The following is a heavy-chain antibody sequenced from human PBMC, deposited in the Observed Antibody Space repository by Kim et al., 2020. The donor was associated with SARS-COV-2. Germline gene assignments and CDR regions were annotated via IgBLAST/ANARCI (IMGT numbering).Heavy chain of an antibody. D-gene: IGHD5-18*01. CDR3: ARVRIHPRTQDFDL. J-gene: IGHJ2*01. V-gene: IGHV4-34*01. Sequence: PSLKSRVTISVDTSKNQFSLKLSSVTAADTAVYYCARVRIHPRTQDFDLWGRGTLVTVSS.